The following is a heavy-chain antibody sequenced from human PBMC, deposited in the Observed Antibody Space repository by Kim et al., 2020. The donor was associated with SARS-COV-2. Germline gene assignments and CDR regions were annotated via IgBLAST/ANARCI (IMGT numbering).Heavy chain of an antibody. D-gene: IGHD4-4*01. J-gene: IGHJ4*02. V-gene: IGHV3-30*18. CDR2: ISYDGSNK. Sequence: GGSLRLSCAASGFTFSSYGMHWVRQAPGKGLEWVAVISYDGSNKYYADSVKGRFTISRDNSNNTLYLQMNSLRAEDTAVYYCAKFSDYSNDFDYWGQGTL. CDR3: AKFSDYSNDFDY. CDR1: GFTFSSYG.